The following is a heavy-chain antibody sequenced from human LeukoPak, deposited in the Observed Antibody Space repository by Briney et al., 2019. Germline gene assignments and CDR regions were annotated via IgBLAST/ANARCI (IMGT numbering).Heavy chain of an antibody. Sequence: GGSLRLSCAASGFTFNTYGMHWVRQAPGKGLEWVAAISYNGGKNSYADSVKGRFTISRDASKNILYLQMDSLRTEDTAVYFCTRADDYIWGTYRSLETYFFEYWGQGTLVTVSS. CDR2: ISYNGGKN. J-gene: IGHJ4*02. D-gene: IGHD3-16*02. CDR3: TRADDYIWGTYRSLETYFFEY. V-gene: IGHV3-30*03. CDR1: GFTFNTYG.